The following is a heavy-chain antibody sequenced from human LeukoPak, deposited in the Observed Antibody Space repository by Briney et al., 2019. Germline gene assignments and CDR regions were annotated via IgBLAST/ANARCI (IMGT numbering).Heavy chain of an antibody. V-gene: IGHV4-59*02. CDR3: ARVDSGV. Sequence: PSETLSLTCPVSGASVSSYYWSWIRQPPGKWLEGIVYIYYSGSTNYNPSLKSRVTISVDTSKNQFALKLSSVTAADTAVYYCARVDSGVWGKGTTVTVSS. J-gene: IGHJ6*04. D-gene: IGHD6-19*01. CDR2: IYYSGST. CDR1: GASVSSYY.